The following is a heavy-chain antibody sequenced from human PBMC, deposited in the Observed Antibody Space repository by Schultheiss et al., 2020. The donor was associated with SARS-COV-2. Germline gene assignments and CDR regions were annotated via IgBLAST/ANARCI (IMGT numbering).Heavy chain of an antibody. CDR3: AKSEGYDSSGYYGWFDP. Sequence: GGSLRLSCAASGFTFSSYSMNWVRQAPGKGLEWVSSISSSSSYIYYADSVKGRFTISRDNAKNSLYLQMNSLRAEDTALYYCAKSEGYDSSGYYGWFDPWGQGTLVTVSS. D-gene: IGHD3-22*01. V-gene: IGHV3-21*04. CDR2: ISSSSSYI. J-gene: IGHJ5*02. CDR1: GFTFSSYS.